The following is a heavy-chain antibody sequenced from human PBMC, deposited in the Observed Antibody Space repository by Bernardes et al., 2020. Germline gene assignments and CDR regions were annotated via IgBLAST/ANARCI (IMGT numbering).Heavy chain of an antibody. CDR3: AIDVAGEHST. Sequence: GGSLRLSCAASGCTFSSFWMHWVRQAPGKGLVWVSRIDNYGSTINYADSVKGRFTISRDNSRNTLYLQMNNLRAEDTAVYYCAIDVAGEHSTWGQGTLVTVSS. D-gene: IGHD3-16*01. CDR1: GCTFSSFW. CDR2: IDNYGSTI. J-gene: IGHJ5*02. V-gene: IGHV3-74*01.